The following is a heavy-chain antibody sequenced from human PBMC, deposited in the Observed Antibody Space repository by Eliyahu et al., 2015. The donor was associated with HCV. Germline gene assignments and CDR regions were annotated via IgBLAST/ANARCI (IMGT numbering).Heavy chain of an antibody. J-gene: IGHJ4*02. CDR3: ARGLHSGWPTPGY. V-gene: IGHV4-34*01. CDR1: GGSFXGYH. D-gene: IGHD6-19*01. CDR2: INDSGXI. Sequence: QVHLQQSGAGLLKPSETLSLACAVYGGSFXGYHWTWVRXPPGKGLEXLAEINDSGXISYXPSLKSRLTTSVDTSKNQFSLTMISVTAADTAVYYCARGLHSGWPTPGYWGQGTLVTVSS.